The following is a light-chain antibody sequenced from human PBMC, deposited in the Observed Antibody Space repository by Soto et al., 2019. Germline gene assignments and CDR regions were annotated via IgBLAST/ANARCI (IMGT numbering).Light chain of an antibody. CDR1: QSISSW. Sequence: DIQMTQSPSTLSASVGDRVTITCRASQSISSWLAWYQQKPGKAPKLLIYKASSIESGVPSRFSGSGSGTEFTLTISSLQPDDFATYYCQQYNSYPGYTFGQGTKLEIK. V-gene: IGKV1-5*03. CDR2: KAS. CDR3: QQYNSYPGYT. J-gene: IGKJ2*01.